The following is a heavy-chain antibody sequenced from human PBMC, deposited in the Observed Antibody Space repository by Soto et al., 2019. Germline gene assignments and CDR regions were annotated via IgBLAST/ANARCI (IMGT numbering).Heavy chain of an antibody. J-gene: IGHJ3*02. D-gene: IGHD4-17*01. CDR2: IKQDGSEK. V-gene: IGHV3-7*01. Sequence: GGSLRLSCAASGFTFSSYWMSWVRQAPGKGLEWVANIKQDGSEKYYVDYGKGPITISRDNAKNSLYLQMNSLRDEDTAVYYCARVLHDYGDPGAFDIWGQGTMVTVSS. CDR3: ARVLHDYGDPGAFDI. CDR1: GFTFSSYW.